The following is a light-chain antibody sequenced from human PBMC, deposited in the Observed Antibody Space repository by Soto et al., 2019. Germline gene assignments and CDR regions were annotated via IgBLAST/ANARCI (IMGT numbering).Light chain of an antibody. V-gene: IGLV1-40*01. CDR1: SSNIGAGYD. J-gene: IGLJ1*01. Sequence: QSVLTQPPSVSGPPGQRVTISCTGSSSNIGAGYDVHWYQQLPGTAPKLLIYGNSTRPSGVPDRFSGSKSGTSASLAITGLQAEDEADYYCQSYDSSLRVYVFGTGTKVTVL. CDR2: GNS. CDR3: QSYDSSLRVYV.